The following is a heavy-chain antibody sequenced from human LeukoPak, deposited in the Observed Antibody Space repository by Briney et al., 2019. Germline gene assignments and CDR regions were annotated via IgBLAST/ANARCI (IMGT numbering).Heavy chain of an antibody. Sequence: ASVKVSCKASGGTFSSYAINWVRQAPGQGLEWMGRIIPILGIANYAQKFQGRVTITADKSTSTAYMELSSLRSEDTAVYYCARSHRRGNDYWGQGTLVTVSS. CDR2: IIPILGIA. CDR1: GGTFSSYA. V-gene: IGHV1-69*04. J-gene: IGHJ4*02. CDR3: ARSHRRGNDY.